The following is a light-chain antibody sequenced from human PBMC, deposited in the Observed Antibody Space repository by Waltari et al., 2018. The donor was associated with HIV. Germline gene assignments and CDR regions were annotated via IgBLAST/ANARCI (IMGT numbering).Light chain of an antibody. CDR1: KSVNGH. V-gene: IGKV3-15*01. J-gene: IGKJ1*01. CDR2: RTS. CDR3: HQYNDWSRT. Sequence: DIVMTQSPATLSVSPGERATLSCRASKSVNGHLAWYQQRPGQAPRLLIYRTSTRAPGIPPRLSGSGSGTEFTRTISSLQSGDFAVYFCHQYNDWSRTFGQGTRVEIK.